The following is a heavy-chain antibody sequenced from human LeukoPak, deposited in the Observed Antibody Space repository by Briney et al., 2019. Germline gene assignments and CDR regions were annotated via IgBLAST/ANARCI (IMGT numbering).Heavy chain of an antibody. D-gene: IGHD3-10*02. CDR1: GYTFTSYY. CDR3: VLFASADDY. CDR2: MNPNSGNT. Sequence: ASVKVSCKASGYTFTSYYMHWVRQAPGQGLEWMGWMNPNSGNTGYAQKFQGRVTMTRNTSISTAYMELSSLRSEDTAVYYCVLFASADDYWGQGTLVTVSS. J-gene: IGHJ4*02. V-gene: IGHV1-8*02.